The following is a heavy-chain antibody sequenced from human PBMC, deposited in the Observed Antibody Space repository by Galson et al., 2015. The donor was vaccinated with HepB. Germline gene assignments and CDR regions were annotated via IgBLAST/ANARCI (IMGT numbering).Heavy chain of an antibody. V-gene: IGHV5-51*03. CDR2: IYPGDSDT. Sequence: QSGAEVKKPGESLKISCKGSGYSFTSYWIGWVRQMPGKGLEWMGIIYPGDSDTRYSPSFQGQVTISADKSISTAYLQWSSLKASDTAMYYCARIAAAGTSLAYYYYGMDVWGQGTTVTVSS. J-gene: IGHJ6*02. D-gene: IGHD6-13*01. CDR1: GYSFTSYW. CDR3: ARIAAAGTSLAYYYYGMDV.